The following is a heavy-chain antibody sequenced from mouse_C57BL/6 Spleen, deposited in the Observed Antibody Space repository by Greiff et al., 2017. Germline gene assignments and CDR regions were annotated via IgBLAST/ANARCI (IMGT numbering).Heavy chain of an antibody. CDR1: GYAFTNYL. J-gene: IGHJ3*01. CDR2: INPGSGGT. D-gene: IGHD2-5*01. V-gene: IGHV1-54*01. CDR3: ARGDSNYPFAY. Sequence: VQLQQSGAELVRPGTSVKVSCKASGYAFTNYLIEWVKQRPGQGLEWIGVINPGSGGTNYNEKFKGKATLTADKSSSTAYMQLSSLTSEDSAVYFCARGDSNYPFAYWGQGTLVTVSA.